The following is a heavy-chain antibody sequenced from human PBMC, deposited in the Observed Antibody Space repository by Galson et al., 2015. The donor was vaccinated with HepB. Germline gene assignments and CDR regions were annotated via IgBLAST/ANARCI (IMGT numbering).Heavy chain of an antibody. CDR2: ISSSGSTI. Sequence: SLRLSCAASGFTFSDYYMSWIRQAPGKGLEWVSYISSSGSTIYYADSVKGRFTFSRDNAKNSLYLQMNSLRAEDTAVYYCAREYYYDSSGYYYGGVLGYWGQGTLVTVSS. CDR1: GFTFSDYY. D-gene: IGHD3-22*01. J-gene: IGHJ4*02. V-gene: IGHV3-11*01. CDR3: AREYYYDSSGYYYGGVLGY.